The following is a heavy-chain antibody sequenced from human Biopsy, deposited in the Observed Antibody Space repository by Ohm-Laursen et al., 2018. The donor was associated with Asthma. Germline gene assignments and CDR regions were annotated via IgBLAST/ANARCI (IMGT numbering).Heavy chain of an antibody. CDR3: ARGYSGSDRIVYYYSGLEV. V-gene: IGHV1-69*13. CDR2: LIPVLGTP. Sequence: SVKVSCKSSGDSFSNYTISWVRQAPGQGLEWMGGLIPVLGTPDHAQMFEGRVTITADESTSTAYMELSSLSSEDTAVYYCARGYSGSDRIVYYYSGLEVWGQGTTVTVSS. J-gene: IGHJ6*02. CDR1: GDSFSNYT. D-gene: IGHD5-12*01.